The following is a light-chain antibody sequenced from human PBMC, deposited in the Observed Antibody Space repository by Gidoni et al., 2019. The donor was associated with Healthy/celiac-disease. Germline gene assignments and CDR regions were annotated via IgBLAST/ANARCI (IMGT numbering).Light chain of an antibody. CDR1: SSDVGGYNY. Sequence: SALTQPASVSGSPGQSITISCTGTSSDVGGYNYVSWSQQHPGKAPKRMIYDVSNRPSGVSNRSSGSKSGNTASLTISGLQAEDEADYYCSSYTSSSTPWVFGGGTKLTVL. CDR3: SSYTSSSTPWV. CDR2: DVS. V-gene: IGLV2-14*01. J-gene: IGLJ3*02.